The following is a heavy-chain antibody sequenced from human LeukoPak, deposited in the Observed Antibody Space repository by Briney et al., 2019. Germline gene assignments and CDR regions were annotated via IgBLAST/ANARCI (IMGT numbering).Heavy chain of an antibody. CDR1: GITFSNAW. CDR2: IRYDGSNK. Sequence: GGSLILSCAASGITFSNAWMTWVRQAPGKGLECVAFIRYDGSNKYYADSVKGRFTISRDNSKNTLYLQMNSLRAEDTAVYYCAKDTTPPKAGFDPWGQGTLVTVSS. J-gene: IGHJ5*02. CDR3: AKDTTPPKAGFDP. V-gene: IGHV3-30*02. D-gene: IGHD1-14*01.